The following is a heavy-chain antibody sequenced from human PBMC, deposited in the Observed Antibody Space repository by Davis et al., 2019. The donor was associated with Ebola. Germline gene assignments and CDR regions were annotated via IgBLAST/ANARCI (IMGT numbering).Heavy chain of an antibody. V-gene: IGHV3-30*18. CDR1: GFTFSSYG. CDR3: AKDPKIGGAFFDY. D-gene: IGHD3-16*01. J-gene: IGHJ4*02. CDR2: ISYDGSNK. Sequence: PGGSLRLSCAASGFTFSSYGMHWVRQAPGKGLEWVAVISYDGSNKYYVDSVKGRFTISRDNSKNTLYLQMNSLRAEDTAVYYCAKDPKIGGAFFDYWGQGTLVTVSS.